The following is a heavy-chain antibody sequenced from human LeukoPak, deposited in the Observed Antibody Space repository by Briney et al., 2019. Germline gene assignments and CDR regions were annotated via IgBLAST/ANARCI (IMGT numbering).Heavy chain of an antibody. CDR1: GFTFSSYG. D-gene: IGHD3-22*01. Sequence: PGRSLRLSCAASGFTFSSYGMHWVRQAPGKGLEWVAVIWYDGSNKYYADSVKGRFTISRDNSKNTLYLQMNSLRAEDTAVYYCARDQYYYDSSGYGAGGMDVWGQGTTVTVSS. CDR3: ARDQYYYDSSGYGAGGMDV. J-gene: IGHJ6*02. V-gene: IGHV3-33*01. CDR2: IWYDGSNK.